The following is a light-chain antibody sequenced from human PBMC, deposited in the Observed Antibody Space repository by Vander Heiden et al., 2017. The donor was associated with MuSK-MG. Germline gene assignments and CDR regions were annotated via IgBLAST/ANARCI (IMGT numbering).Light chain of an antibody. CDR3: QQDNKWPPWT. Sequence: EIVMTQSPATLSVSPGDRATLSCRASQSISNYLAWYQQKPGQAPRLLIYDASTRATGIPARFSGSGSGTEFTLTISRLQSEDFAVYYCQQDNKWPPWTFGQGTKVEIK. CDR2: DAS. J-gene: IGKJ1*01. V-gene: IGKV3-15*01. CDR1: QSISNY.